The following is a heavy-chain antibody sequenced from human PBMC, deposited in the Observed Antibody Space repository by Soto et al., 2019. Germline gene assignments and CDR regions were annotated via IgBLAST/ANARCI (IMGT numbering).Heavy chain of an antibody. J-gene: IGHJ6*02. D-gene: IGHD5-12*01. CDR3: ARQMRGATISIDYYVMDV. V-gene: IGHV4-59*01. Sequence: QVQLQESGPGLVKPSETLSLTCTVSGGSISSYYWSWIRQPPGKGLEWIGYIYYSGSTNYNPSLKSRVTISVDTSKKQFSVKLSSVTPADTDVHCCARQMRGATISIDYYVMDVWRRGTTVTVSS. CDR1: GGSISSYY. CDR2: IYYSGST.